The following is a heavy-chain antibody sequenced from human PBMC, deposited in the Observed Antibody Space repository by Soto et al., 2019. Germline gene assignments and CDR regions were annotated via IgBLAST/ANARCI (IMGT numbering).Heavy chain of an antibody. CDR2: ISSSSSYT. V-gene: IGHV3-11*06. CDR1: GFTFSDYY. Sequence: QVQLVESGGGWVKPGGSLRLSCAASGFTFSDYYMSWLRQAPGKGLEWVSYISSSSSYTNYADSVKGRFTISRDNAKNSLYLQMNSLRAEDTAVYYCARRDRYYYGMDVWGQGTTVTVCS. CDR3: ARRDRYYYGMDV. J-gene: IGHJ6*02.